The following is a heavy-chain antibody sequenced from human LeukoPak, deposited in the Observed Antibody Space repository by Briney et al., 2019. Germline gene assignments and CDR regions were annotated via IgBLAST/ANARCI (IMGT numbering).Heavy chain of an antibody. CDR3: ARGGARGELLFVY. CDR1: GTSMNTYY. J-gene: IGHJ4*02. V-gene: IGHV4-59*01. D-gene: IGHD3-10*01. CDR2: IYHTGST. Sequence: SETLSLTCTVSGTSMNTYYWSWIRQPPGKGLEWMGYIYHTGSTNYKPSLRRRVTISMDASKSQFSLKLSSVTAADTAVYFCARGGARGELLFVYWGQGTLVTVSS.